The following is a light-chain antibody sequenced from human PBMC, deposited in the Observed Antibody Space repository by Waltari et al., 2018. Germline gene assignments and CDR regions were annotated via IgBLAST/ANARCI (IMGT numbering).Light chain of an antibody. V-gene: IGLV2-14*01. J-gene: IGLJ2*01. CDR2: DVS. CDR3: SSYTSSSILVV. CDR1: SSDVGGYNY. Sequence: QSALTQPASVSGSPGQSITISCTGTSSDVGGYNYLSWYQQHPGKAPKLMIYDVSNRPSGVSNRFSGSKSGNTASLTISGLQAEDEADYYCSSYTSSSILVVFGGGTKLTVL.